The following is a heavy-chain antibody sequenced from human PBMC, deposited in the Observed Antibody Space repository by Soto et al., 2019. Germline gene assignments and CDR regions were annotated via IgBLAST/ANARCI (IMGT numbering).Heavy chain of an antibody. D-gene: IGHD3-9*01. CDR1: GFTFTSHA. Sequence: PGGSLRLSCAASGFTFTSHAMSWVRQAPGKGLEWVSIISVVGRTTYSADSVKGRFTISRDNSRNTLFLQMNALRAEDTAVYYCAKDRRKNFDILTGAELAIWGPGTLVTVSS. CDR3: AKDRRKNFDILTGAELAI. CDR2: ISVVGRTT. V-gene: IGHV3-23*01. J-gene: IGHJ4*02.